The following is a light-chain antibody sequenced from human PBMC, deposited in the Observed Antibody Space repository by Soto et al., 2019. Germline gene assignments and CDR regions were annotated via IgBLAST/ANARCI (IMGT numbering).Light chain of an antibody. V-gene: IGLV2-11*01. CDR2: DVS. J-gene: IGLJ1*01. CDR3: CSYAGSYTYV. Sequence: QSALTPPRSVSGSPGQSVTISCTGTSSDVSGYNYVSWYQQHPGKAPKLMIYDVSKRPSGVPDRFSGSKSGNTASLTISGLQAEDEADYYCCSYAGSYTYVFGTGTKVTVL. CDR1: SSDVSGYNY.